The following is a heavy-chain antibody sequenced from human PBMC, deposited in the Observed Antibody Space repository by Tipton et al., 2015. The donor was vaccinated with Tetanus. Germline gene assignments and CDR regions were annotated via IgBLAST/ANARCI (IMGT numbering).Heavy chain of an antibody. D-gene: IGHD1-26*01. Sequence: QLVQSGADVKKPGESLKISCKASGYSFTSHWIGWVRQMPGKGLEWMGMIFPDDSDTRYSPSFQGHVTFSVDKSTSTVYLQWSRLKASDPAMFFCARMYSSSSPFDHWGQGTLVAVSS. CDR3: ARMYSSSSPFDH. V-gene: IGHV5-51*01. CDR1: GYSFTSHW. CDR2: IFPDDSDT. J-gene: IGHJ4*02.